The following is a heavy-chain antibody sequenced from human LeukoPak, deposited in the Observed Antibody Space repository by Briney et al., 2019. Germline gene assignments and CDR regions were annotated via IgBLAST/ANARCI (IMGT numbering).Heavy chain of an antibody. J-gene: IGHJ4*02. Sequence: SETLSLTCTVSGGSISSGTYYWDWIRQAPGKGLEWIGSINRGGHTYYNPPLESRFTISVDTSKNQFSLMVTSVTAADTAVYYCAGQRAWFGEWAFDYWGPGTLVTVSS. CDR1: GGSISSGTYY. CDR2: INRGGHT. V-gene: IGHV4-39*01. CDR3: AGQRAWFGEWAFDY. D-gene: IGHD3-10*01.